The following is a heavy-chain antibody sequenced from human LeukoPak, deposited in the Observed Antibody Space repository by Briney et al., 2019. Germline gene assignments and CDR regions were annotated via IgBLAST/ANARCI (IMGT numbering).Heavy chain of an antibody. D-gene: IGHD6-13*01. Sequence: PGGSLRLSCAASGFTFDDYAMHWVRQAPGKGLEWVSGISWNSGSIGYADSVKGRFTISRDNAKNSLYLQMNSLRAEDTAVYYCARDMGRIAAAGRAFDIWGQGTMVTVSS. J-gene: IGHJ3*02. CDR3: ARDMGRIAAAGRAFDI. CDR2: ISWNSGSI. V-gene: IGHV3-9*01. CDR1: GFTFDDYA.